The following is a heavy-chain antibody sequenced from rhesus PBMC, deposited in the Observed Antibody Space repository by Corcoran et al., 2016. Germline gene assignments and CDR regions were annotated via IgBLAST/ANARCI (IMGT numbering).Heavy chain of an antibody. J-gene: IGHJ4*01. D-gene: IGHD6-13*01. CDR1: GGSISSSNW. Sequence: QVQLQESGPGLVKPSETLSLTCAVSGGSISSSNWWSWIRQSPGKGLEWIGSIYGGSGSTSYNPSLKCRVTISTATSKNQFSLKLSSVTAADTAVYYCAGRVIAAASFDYWGQGVLVTVSS. CDR3: AGRVIAAASFDY. CDR2: IYGGSGST. V-gene: IGHV4-93*01.